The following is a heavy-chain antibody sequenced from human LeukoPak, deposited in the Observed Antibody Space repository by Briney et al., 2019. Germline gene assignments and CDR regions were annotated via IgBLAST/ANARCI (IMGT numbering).Heavy chain of an antibody. Sequence: GRSLRLSCAASGFTFDDYAMHWVRQAPGKGLEWVAGITWNSGDIDYADSVKGRFIISRDNAKNSLFLQMNSLRPEDTALYYCAKAFSSTWYWYFDLWGRGTLVTVSS. CDR2: ITWNSGDI. J-gene: IGHJ2*01. CDR3: AKAFSSTWYWYFDL. D-gene: IGHD6-13*01. V-gene: IGHV3-9*01. CDR1: GFTFDDYA.